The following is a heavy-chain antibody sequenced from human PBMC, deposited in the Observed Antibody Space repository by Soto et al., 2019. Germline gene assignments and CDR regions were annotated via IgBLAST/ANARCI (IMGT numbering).Heavy chain of an antibody. D-gene: IGHD1-26*01. CDR2: INHSGST. V-gene: IGHV4-34*01. Sequence: SETLSLTCAVYGGSFSGYYWSWIRQPPGKGLEWIGEINHSGSTNYNPSLKSRVTISVDTSKNQFSLKLSSVTSDDTAVYYCARDWEDIRDINCFDPWGQGTPVTVSS. CDR1: GGSFSGYY. CDR3: ARDWEDIRDINCFDP. J-gene: IGHJ5*02.